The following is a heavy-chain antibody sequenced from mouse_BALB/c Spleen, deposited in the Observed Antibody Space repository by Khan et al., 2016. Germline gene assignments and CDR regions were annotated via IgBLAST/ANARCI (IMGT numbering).Heavy chain of an antibody. D-gene: IGHD2-10*02. Sequence: QVQLKQSGPGLVQPSQSLSITCTVSGFSLTSYGVHWVRQSPGKGLEGLGGIWSGGSTDYNEAFISRLSISKDNSKSQVFFKMNSLPANDTAIYYCAKNPTLVWYYYAMDYWGQGTSVTVAS. J-gene: IGHJ4*01. CDR1: GFSLTSYG. CDR2: IWSGGST. V-gene: IGHV2-2*02. CDR3: AKNPTLVWYYYAMDY.